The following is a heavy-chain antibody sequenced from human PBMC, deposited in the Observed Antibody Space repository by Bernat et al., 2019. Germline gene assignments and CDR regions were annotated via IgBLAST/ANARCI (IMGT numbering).Heavy chain of an antibody. CDR3: ARDLHIVVVTAIPYDAFDI. D-gene: IGHD2-21*02. CDR1: GFTFSSYE. CDR2: ISSSGSTI. V-gene: IGHV3-48*03. J-gene: IGHJ3*02. Sequence: EVQLVESGGGLVQPGGSLRLSCAASGFTFSSYEMNWVRQAPGKGLEWVSYISSSGSTIYYADSVKGRFTISRDNAKNSLYLQMNSLRAEDTAVYYCARDLHIVVVTAIPYDAFDIWGQGTMVTVSS.